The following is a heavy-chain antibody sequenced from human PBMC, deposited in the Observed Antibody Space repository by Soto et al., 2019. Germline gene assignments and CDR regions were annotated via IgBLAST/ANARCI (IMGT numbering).Heavy chain of an antibody. V-gene: IGHV1-18*01. D-gene: IGHD5-12*01. CDR2: ISTYSGDT. CDR1: GYTFFTYD. CDR3: ARHHGPTTSENWFDP. Sequence: ASVKVSCKASGYTFFTYDISWVRQAPGQGLEWMGWISTYSGDTKYAQKFQGRVTMTTDTSTTTAYLELRSLGSDDTAVYYCARHHGPTTSENWFDPWGQGTLVTVSS. J-gene: IGHJ5*02.